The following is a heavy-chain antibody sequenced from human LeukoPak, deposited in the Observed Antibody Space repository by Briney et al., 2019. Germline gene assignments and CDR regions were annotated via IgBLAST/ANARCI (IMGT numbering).Heavy chain of an antibody. CDR3: ARDEITIFSLETSDAFDI. Sequence: GGSLRLSCAASGFTFRNYDIHWIRQAPGKGLEWVSSIDTDGTYIHYADSVKGRFTISRDNSKNSLYLQMNSLRAEDAAVYYCARDEITIFSLETSDAFDIWGQGTMVTVSS. CDR1: GFTFRNYD. D-gene: IGHD3-9*01. J-gene: IGHJ3*02. V-gene: IGHV3-21*01. CDR2: IDTDGTYI.